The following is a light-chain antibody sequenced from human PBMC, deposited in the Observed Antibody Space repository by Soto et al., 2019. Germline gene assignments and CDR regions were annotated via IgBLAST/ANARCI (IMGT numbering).Light chain of an antibody. CDR1: QSIRSN. Sequence: ETVMTQSPATLSVSPGESATLSCRASQSIRSNLAWYQQKPDQSPRLLIYGASTRAAGIPPRFSGSGSGTDFSLTFSGLQSEDFAISYCQQYDSWPITFGQGTRLEIK. CDR3: QQYDSWPIT. V-gene: IGKV3-15*01. J-gene: IGKJ5*01. CDR2: GAS.